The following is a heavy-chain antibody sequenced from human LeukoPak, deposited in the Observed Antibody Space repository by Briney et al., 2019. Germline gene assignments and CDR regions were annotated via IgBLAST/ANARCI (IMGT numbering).Heavy chain of an antibody. D-gene: IGHD3-10*01. V-gene: IGHV1-2*02. J-gene: IGHJ5*02. CDR2: INPNSGGT. Sequence: ASVRVSCKASGYTFTGYYMHWVRQAPGQGLEWMGWINPNSGGTNYAQKFQGGVTMTRDTSISTAYMELSRLRSDDTAVYYCARDGSGGNWFDPWGQGTLVTVSS. CDR1: GYTFTGYY. CDR3: ARDGSGGNWFDP.